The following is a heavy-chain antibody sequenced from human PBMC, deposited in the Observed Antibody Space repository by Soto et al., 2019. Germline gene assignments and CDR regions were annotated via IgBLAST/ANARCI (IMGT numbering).Heavy chain of an antibody. CDR2: IYYSGST. V-gene: IGHV4-31*11. J-gene: IGHJ6*02. D-gene: IGHD6-13*01. CDR1: GGSITSGGYY. Sequence: SETLSLTCAVSGGSITSGGYYWSWIRQHPGKGLEWIGYIYYSGSTYYNPSLKRRVTISVDTSKNQFSLKLNSVTTADTALYYCASGNPGSYYYYGMDVWGQGTTVTVSS. CDR3: ASGNPGSYYYYGMDV.